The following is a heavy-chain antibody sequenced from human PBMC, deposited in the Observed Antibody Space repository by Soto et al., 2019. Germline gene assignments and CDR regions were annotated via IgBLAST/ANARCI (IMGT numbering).Heavy chain of an antibody. Sequence: EVQLLESGGGLVQPGGSLRLSCAASGFTFSSYAMSWVRQAPGKGLEWVSAISGSGGSTYYADSVKGRFTVSRDNSKNTLYLQMNSLRAEDTAVYYCAKKECSSTSCYSLQHWGQGTLVTVSS. CDR3: AKKECSSTSCYSLQH. D-gene: IGHD2-2*02. CDR1: GFTFSSYA. CDR2: ISGSGGST. V-gene: IGHV3-23*01. J-gene: IGHJ1*01.